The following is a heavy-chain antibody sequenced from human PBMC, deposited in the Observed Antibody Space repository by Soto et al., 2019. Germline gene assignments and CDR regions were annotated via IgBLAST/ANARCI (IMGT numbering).Heavy chain of an antibody. CDR1: GFTFSNAW. D-gene: IGHD2-2*01. CDR2: IKSKTDGGTT. Sequence: SGGSLRLSCAASGFTFSNAWMSWVRHAPGKGLEWVGRIKSKTDGGTTDYAAPVKGRFTISRDDSKNTLYLQMNSLKTEDTAVYYCTTDTVVVVPAAMGSYYYYGMDVWGQGTTVTVSS. CDR3: TTDTVVVVPAAMGSYYYYGMDV. V-gene: IGHV3-15*01. J-gene: IGHJ6*02.